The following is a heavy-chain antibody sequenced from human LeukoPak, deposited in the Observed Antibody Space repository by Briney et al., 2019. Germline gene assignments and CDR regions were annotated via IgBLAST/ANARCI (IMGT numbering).Heavy chain of an antibody. CDR1: GGSVGSGSYY. CDR3: ARVAYDSSD. V-gene: IGHV4-61*01. J-gene: IGHJ4*02. Sequence: SETLSLTCTVSGGSVGSGSYYWSWIRQPPGKGLEWIGYIYYSGSTNYNPSLKSRVTISVDTSKNQFSLKLSSVTAADTAVYYCARVAYDSSDWGQGTLVTVSS. CDR2: IYYSGST. D-gene: IGHD3-22*01.